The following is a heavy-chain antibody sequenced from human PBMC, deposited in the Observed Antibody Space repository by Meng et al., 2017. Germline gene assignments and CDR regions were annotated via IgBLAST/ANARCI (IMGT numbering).Heavy chain of an antibody. CDR3: LKGVVDRGVDH. CDR1: GFTVSSNY. V-gene: IGHV3-53*02. Sequence: EVQLVETGGGWIQPGGSLRLSCAASGFTVSSNYMSWVRQAPGKGLEWVSVIYSGGSTYYAGSVKGRFTISRDNSKNTLFLQMNSLRAEDPAVYYCLKGVVDRGVDHWGQGTLVTVSS. D-gene: IGHD3-10*01. J-gene: IGHJ4*02. CDR2: IYSGGST.